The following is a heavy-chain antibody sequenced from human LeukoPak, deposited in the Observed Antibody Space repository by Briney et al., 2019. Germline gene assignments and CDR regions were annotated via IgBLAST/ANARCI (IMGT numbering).Heavy chain of an antibody. J-gene: IGHJ3*02. CDR2: IYWNDDN. D-gene: IGHD3-16*01. CDR3: AHSAWGTFDI. CDR1: GFSLNIAGVG. V-gene: IGHV2-5*01. Sequence: SGPTLVNPSQTLTLTCTFSGFSLNIAGVGVGWIRQPPGKALEWLALIYWNDDNRYSPSLKNRFTISKDSSKNQVVLTMTNMDSVDTATYYCAHSAWGTFDIWGQGTVVAVSS.